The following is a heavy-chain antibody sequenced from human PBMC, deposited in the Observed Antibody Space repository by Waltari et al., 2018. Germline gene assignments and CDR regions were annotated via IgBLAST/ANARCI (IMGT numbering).Heavy chain of an antibody. CDR2: IYYSGST. J-gene: IGHJ4*02. V-gene: IGHV4-59*08. CDR3: ARHTWLLRGNYFDY. CDR1: GGSISSYY. D-gene: IGHD2-15*01. Sequence: QVQLQESGPGLVKPSETLSLTCTVSGGSISSYYWSWIRQPPGKGLEWIGYIYYSGSTNDNPSLKSPVTRSVDTTKNQFPLKLSAVTAADTAVYYCARHTWLLRGNYFDYWGQGTLVTVSS.